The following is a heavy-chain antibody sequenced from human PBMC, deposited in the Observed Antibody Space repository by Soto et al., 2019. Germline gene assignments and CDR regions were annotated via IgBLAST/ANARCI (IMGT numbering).Heavy chain of an antibody. J-gene: IGHJ4*02. CDR3: ARGGHVVVVTAALDY. CDR1: GDTFTDYY. D-gene: IGHD2-21*02. Sequence: QVQLMPSGAAVKTPGASVKVSCKASGDTFTDYYIHWVRQAPGQGLEWMGTVNPSGGHTTYAQHLLGRVTMTRDTPTSTLYMELTRLTADDTAVYYCARGGHVVVVTAALDYWGQGTLVTVSS. V-gene: IGHV1-46*01. CDR2: VNPSGGHT.